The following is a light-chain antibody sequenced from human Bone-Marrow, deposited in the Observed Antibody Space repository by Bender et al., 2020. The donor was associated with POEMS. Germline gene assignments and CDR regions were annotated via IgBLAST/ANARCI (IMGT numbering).Light chain of an antibody. CDR2: EVS. Sequence: QSALTQPPSVSGSPGQSVTISCTGTSSDVGNYNYVSWYQQHPDKAPRLIIYEVSERPSGVPDRFSGSKSGHTASLTISGLQPEDEADYYCTSYVSRTPNWVFGGGTRLTVL. CDR3: TSYVSRTPNWV. CDR1: SSDVGNYNY. J-gene: IGLJ3*02. V-gene: IGLV2-8*01.